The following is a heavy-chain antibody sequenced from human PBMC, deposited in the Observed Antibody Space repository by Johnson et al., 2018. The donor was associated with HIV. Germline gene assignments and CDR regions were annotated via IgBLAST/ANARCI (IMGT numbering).Heavy chain of an antibody. J-gene: IGHJ3*02. CDR1: GFTFSSYD. Sequence: VQLVESGGGLVQPGGSLRLSCAASGFTFSSYDMHWVRQATGKGLEWVSAIGTAGDTYYPGSVKGRFTISRENAKNSLYLQMNSLRAGDTAVYYCASFWATGAFDIWGQGTMVTVSP. CDR2: IGTAGDT. D-gene: IGHD3-10*01. CDR3: ASFWATGAFDI. V-gene: IGHV3-13*01.